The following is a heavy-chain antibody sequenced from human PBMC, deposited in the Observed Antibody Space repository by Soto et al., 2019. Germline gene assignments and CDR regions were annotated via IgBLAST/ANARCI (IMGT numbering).Heavy chain of an antibody. J-gene: IGHJ4*02. Sequence: XGSLRLSCAASGFIFGSFGMHWVRQAPGKGLEWVAHIWYDGSNTYYADSVKGRFTISRDNSRNTLYLQMNSLRAEDTAVYHCVRDLLGSGGHFDYWGQGNPVTVSS. CDR3: VRDLLGSGGHFDY. V-gene: IGHV3-33*01. D-gene: IGHD7-27*01. CDR2: IWYDGSNT. CDR1: GFIFGSFG.